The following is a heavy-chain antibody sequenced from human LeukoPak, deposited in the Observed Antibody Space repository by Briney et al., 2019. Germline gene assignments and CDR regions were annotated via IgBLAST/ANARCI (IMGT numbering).Heavy chain of an antibody. CDR2: IDPSDSYT. J-gene: IGHJ5*02. CDR1: GYSFTSYW. CDR3: ASLRGATEEFDP. V-gene: IGHV5-10-1*01. D-gene: IGHD5-24*01. Sequence: GESLSISCKGSGYSFTSYWISWVRQMPGKGLEWMGRIDPSDSYTNYSPSFQGHVTISADKSISTAYLQWSSLKASDTAMYYCASLRGATEEFDPWGQGTLVTVSS.